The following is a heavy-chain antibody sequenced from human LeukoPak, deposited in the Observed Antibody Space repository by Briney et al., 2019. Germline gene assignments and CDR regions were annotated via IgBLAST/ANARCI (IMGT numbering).Heavy chain of an antibody. CDR3: ARRGVYGSGAFYLDY. CDR2: ISSSGSYI. Sequence: GESLRLSCAASGFTFTTYWMSWVRQAPGKGLERVSSISSSGSYIYYADSVKGRFTISRDNAKDSLYLQMNSLRAEDTAVYYCARRGVYGSGAFYLDYWGQGTLVTVSS. D-gene: IGHD3-10*01. CDR1: GFTFTTYW. V-gene: IGHV3-21*01. J-gene: IGHJ4*02.